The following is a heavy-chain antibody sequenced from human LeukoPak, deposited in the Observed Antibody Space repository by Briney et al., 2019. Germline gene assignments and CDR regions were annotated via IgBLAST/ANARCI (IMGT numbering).Heavy chain of an antibody. V-gene: IGHV4-61*01. D-gene: IGHD3-10*01. CDR2: FYYTGST. J-gene: IGHJ6*02. CDR3: ARVSGYGSGYHGMDV. Sequence: SETLSLTCTVSGASVSSGSYYWTWIRQPPGKGLEWIGSFYYTGSTNHNPSLKSRVTTSGATSKHQFALKVSSVTAADTAVFSCARVSGYGSGYHGMDVWGQGTTVTVSS. CDR1: GASVSSGSYY.